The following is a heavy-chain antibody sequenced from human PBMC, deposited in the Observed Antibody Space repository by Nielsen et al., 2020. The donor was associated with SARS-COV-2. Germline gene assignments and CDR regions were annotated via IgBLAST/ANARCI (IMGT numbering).Heavy chain of an antibody. CDR3: ARMVGSSPTDKKYYYYYMDV. D-gene: IGHD6-6*01. CDR2: IYPGDSDT. CDR1: GYSFTSYW. Sequence: GESLKISCKGSGYSFTSYWIGWVRQMPGKGLEWMGIIYPGDSDTRYSPSFQGQVTISADKSISTAYLQWSSLKASDTAMYYCARMVGSSPTDKKYYYYYMDVWGKGTTVTVSS. V-gene: IGHV5-51*01. J-gene: IGHJ6*03.